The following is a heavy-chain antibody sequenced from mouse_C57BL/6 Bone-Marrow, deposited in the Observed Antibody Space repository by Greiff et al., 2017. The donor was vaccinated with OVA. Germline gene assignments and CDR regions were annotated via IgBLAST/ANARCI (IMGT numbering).Heavy chain of an antibody. V-gene: IGHV2-9-1*01. J-gene: IGHJ3*01. CDR2: IWTGGGT. CDR1: GFSLTSYA. Sequence: VHLVESGPGLVAPSQSLSITCTVSGFSLTSYAISWVRQPPGKGLEWLGVIWTGGGTNYNSALKSRLSISKDNSKSQVFLKMNSLQTDDTARYYCARNGLSTMVTTGGAYWGQGTLVTVSA. CDR3: ARNGLSTMVTTGGAY. D-gene: IGHD2-2*01.